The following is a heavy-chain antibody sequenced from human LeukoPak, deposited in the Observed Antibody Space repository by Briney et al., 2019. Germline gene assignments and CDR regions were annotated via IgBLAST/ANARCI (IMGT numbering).Heavy chain of an antibody. CDR3: ARDQDIVVVPAARIDY. CDR1: GFTFSSYA. J-gene: IGHJ4*02. CDR2: ISGSGGST. V-gene: IGHV3-23*01. Sequence: GGSLRLSCAASGFTFSSYAMSWVRQAPGKGLEWVSAISGSGGSTYYADSVKGRFTISRDNSKNTLYLQMNSLRAEDTAVYYCARDQDIVVVPAARIDYWGQGTLVTVSS. D-gene: IGHD2-2*01.